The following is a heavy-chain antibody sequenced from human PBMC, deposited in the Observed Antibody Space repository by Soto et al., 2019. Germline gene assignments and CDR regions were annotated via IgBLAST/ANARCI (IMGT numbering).Heavy chain of an antibody. J-gene: IGHJ5*02. CDR3: ARDPRLPPDSSRGGGLDP. CDR2: ISADDGET. Sequence: QVQLVQSGTEVKKPGASVKVSCKASGYTFTTYGISWVRQAPGQGLEWMGWISADDGETSYAQKFQDRVTLTTDTNPRHAYMELRSLKSDDPAVYYCARDPRLPPDSSRGGGLDPWGQGTLVTVSS. CDR1: GYTFTTYG. D-gene: IGHD6-13*01. V-gene: IGHV1-18*01.